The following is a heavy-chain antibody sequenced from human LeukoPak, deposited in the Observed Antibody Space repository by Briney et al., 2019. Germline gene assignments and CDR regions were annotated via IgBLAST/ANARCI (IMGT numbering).Heavy chain of an antibody. V-gene: IGHV4-31*03. D-gene: IGHD4-11*01. CDR1: GGSISSGGYY. CDR2: IYYSGST. CDR3: ASVYSNYAPRATYYYYYGMDV. J-gene: IGHJ6*02. Sequence: SETLSLTCTVSGGSISSGGYYWSWIRQHPGKGLEWIGYIYYSGSTYYNPSLKSRVTISVDTSKNQFSLKLSSVTAADTAVYYCASVYSNYAPRATYYYYYGMDVWGQGTTVTVSS.